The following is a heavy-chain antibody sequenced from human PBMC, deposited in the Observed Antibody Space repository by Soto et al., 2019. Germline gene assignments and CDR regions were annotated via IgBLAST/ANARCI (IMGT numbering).Heavy chain of an antibody. V-gene: IGHV1-18*01. CDR2: ISAYNGNT. CDR3: ARDYSVTIFGVVNYYYYYMDV. D-gene: IGHD3-3*01. Sequence: ASVKVSCKASGYTFTSCGISWVRQAPGQGLEWMGWISAYNGNTNYAQKLQGRVTMTTDTSTSTAYMELRSLRSDDTAVYYCARDYSVTIFGVVNYYYYYMDVWGKGTTVTAP. J-gene: IGHJ6*03. CDR1: GYTFTSCG.